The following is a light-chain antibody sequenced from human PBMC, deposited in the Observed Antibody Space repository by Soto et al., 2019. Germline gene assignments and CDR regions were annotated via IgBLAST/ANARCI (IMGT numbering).Light chain of an antibody. Sequence: IQMTHTRSTLSASVGDRVTITCRASQSISSWLAWYQQKPGKAPKLLIYKASSLPSGVPSRFSGSGSGTEFTLTISSLQPDDFATYYCQQYNSYSVTFGQGTKVDI. V-gene: IGKV1-5*03. CDR2: KAS. CDR3: QQYNSYSVT. CDR1: QSISSW. J-gene: IGKJ1*01.